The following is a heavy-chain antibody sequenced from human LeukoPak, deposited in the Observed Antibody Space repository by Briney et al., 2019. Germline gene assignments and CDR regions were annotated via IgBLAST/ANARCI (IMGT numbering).Heavy chain of an antibody. V-gene: IGHV4-39*01. CDR3: ARTRYYYNSRSYGAPYYFDY. CDR2: IYYSGST. J-gene: IGHJ4*02. CDR1: GGSISSNSYY. D-gene: IGHD3-10*01. Sequence: SDTLSLTCAVSGGSISSNSYYWGWIRQPPGKGLEWIGSIYYSGSTYYNPSLKSRVTISVDTSKNQFSLKLSSVTAADTAVYYCARTRYYYNSRSYGAPYYFDYWGQGTLVTVSS.